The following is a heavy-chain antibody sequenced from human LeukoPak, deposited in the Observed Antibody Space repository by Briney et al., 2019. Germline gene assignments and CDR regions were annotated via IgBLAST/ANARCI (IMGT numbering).Heavy chain of an antibody. Sequence: GGSLRLSCAASGFIFSSYAMNWVRQAPGKGLEWVSSISGSSSHIYYADSVKGRFTISRDNTKSSLYLQMNSLRAEDTAVYYCAAISYPAFDIWGQGTMVTVSS. CDR3: AAISYPAFDI. J-gene: IGHJ3*02. V-gene: IGHV3-21*04. D-gene: IGHD2/OR15-2a*01. CDR1: GFIFSSYA. CDR2: ISGSSSHI.